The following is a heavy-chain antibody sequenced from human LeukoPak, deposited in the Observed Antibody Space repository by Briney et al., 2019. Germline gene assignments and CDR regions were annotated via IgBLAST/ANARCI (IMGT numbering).Heavy chain of an antibody. D-gene: IGHD5-24*01. CDR2: IITNSGGT. J-gene: IGHJ3*02. CDR3: ARDRDGYTSDAFDI. V-gene: IGHV1-2*06. Sequence: ASVKVSCKASGYTFTNYYMHWVRQAPGQGLEWVGRIITNSGGTNYAQKFRGRVTMTRDTSINTAYMELQRLTSDDSAVYYCARDRDGYTSDAFDIWGPGTMVTVSS. CDR1: GYTFTNYY.